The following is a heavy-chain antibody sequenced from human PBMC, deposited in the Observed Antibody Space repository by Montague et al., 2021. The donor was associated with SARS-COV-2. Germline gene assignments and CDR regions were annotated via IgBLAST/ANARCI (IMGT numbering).Heavy chain of an antibody. J-gene: IGHJ5*02. D-gene: IGHD4-23*01. CDR2: FYYSGGS. V-gene: IGHV4-61*03. CDR1: GASISTGSDY. CDR3: ARDRGDIYGGNSAWFDP. Sequence: SETLSLTCTVSGASISTGSDYWTWIRQRPGKGLEWIGNFYYSGGSTYNPSLKSRVTISADTSKNLFSLTLKSVTASDTAVYYCARDRGDIYGGNSAWFDPWGQGTLVTVSS.